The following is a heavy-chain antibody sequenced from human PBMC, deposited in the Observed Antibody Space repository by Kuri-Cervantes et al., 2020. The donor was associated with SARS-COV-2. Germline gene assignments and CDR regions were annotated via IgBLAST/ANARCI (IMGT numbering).Heavy chain of an antibody. CDR1: GGSISSGDYS. J-gene: IGHJ4*02. CDR3: ARDLAPVAGTTSDN. CDR2: IYYTGST. V-gene: IGHV4-30-4*08. D-gene: IGHD6-19*01. Sequence: SETLSLTCSVSGGSISSGDYSCFWIRQPPGGGLEWIGYIYYTGSTYYNPSLKSRVSMSVDTSKNQFSLKLTSVTAADSAVYYCARDLAPVAGTTSDNWGQGTLVTVSS.